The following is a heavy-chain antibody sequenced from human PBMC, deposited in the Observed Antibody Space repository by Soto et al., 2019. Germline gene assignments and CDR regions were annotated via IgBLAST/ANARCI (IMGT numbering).Heavy chain of an antibody. CDR1: GFSVSSNY. V-gene: IGHV3-53*01. CDR2: IYSGGDT. J-gene: IGHJ6*03. CDR3: ARDLSWGSNWYYYMDV. Sequence: GGSLRLSCAASGFSVSSNYMNWVRQSPGKGLEWVSVIYSGGDTHYTDSVKGRFTVSRDTSENTLFLEMKSLRAEDTAVFYCARDLSWGSNWYYYMDVWGKGTTVTVSS. D-gene: IGHD7-27*01.